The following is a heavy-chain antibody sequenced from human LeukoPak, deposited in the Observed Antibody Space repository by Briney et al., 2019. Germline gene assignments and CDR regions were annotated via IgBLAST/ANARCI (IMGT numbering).Heavy chain of an antibody. D-gene: IGHD2-2*01. V-gene: IGHV3-23*01. CDR1: GFTFSSYA. Sequence: GGSLRLSCAASGFTFSSYAMSWVRQAPGKGLEWVSAISGSGGSTYYADSVKGRFTISRDNSKNTLYLQMNSLRAEDTAVYYCARLIVVVPAAPRSWGQGTLVTVSS. CDR3: ARLIVVVPAAPRS. CDR2: ISGSGGST. J-gene: IGHJ4*02.